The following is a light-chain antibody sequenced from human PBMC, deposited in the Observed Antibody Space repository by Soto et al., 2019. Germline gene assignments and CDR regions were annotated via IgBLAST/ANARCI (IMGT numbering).Light chain of an antibody. J-gene: IGLJ3*02. CDR3: ETWDSNTRV. CDR2: VEGSGSY. Sequence: QSVLTQSSSASGSLGSSVKLTCTLSSGHGNYIIAWPRQQPGKAPRYLMKVEGSGSYNKGSGDPDRFAGSSSGADRYLTMYTVQFEDEADYYCETWDSNTRVFGGGTQLTVL. CDR1: SGHGNYI. V-gene: IGLV4-60*02.